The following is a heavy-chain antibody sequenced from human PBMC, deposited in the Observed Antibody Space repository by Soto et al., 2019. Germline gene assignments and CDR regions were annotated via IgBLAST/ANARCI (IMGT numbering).Heavy chain of an antibody. V-gene: IGHV3-43D*04. Sequence: PGGSLRLSCAASGFTSDDYAMHWVRQAPGKGLEWVSLISWDGGSTYYADSVKGRFTISRDNSKNSLYLQMNSLRAEDTALYYWAKGIATTPRFAFDPWGQGTLVTVSS. CDR3: AKGIATTPRFAFDP. CDR2: ISWDGGST. J-gene: IGHJ5*02. CDR1: GFTSDDYA. D-gene: IGHD3-16*01.